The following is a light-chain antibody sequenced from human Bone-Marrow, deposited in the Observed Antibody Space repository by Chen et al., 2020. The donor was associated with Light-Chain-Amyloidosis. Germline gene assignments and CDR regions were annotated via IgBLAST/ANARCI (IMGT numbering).Light chain of an antibody. V-gene: IGKV1-12*01. CDR2: GAS. CDR1: QAISRW. CDR3: QQSNRFPRT. J-gene: IGKJ1*01. Sequence: DIQMTQSPSSVSASVGDRVTITCRANQAISRWLAWYQQKPGQAPQLLIYGASTLQSGVPSRFSGSGSGTGFTLTINPLQPEYFATYYCQQSNRFPRTFGQGTKVGIK.